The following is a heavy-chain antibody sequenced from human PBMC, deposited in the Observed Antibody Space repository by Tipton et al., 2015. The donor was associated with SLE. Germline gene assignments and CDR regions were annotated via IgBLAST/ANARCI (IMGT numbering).Heavy chain of an antibody. Sequence: SLRLSCTASGFTFADSAFTWVRQAPGKGLEWIGFIRTKVFGGAMDVAASVKGRFTVSRDDSRNIAHLHMTSLKTEDTAVYYCIRADYGQPFVSWGQGTMVTVSS. CDR1: GFTFADSA. V-gene: IGHV3-49*04. D-gene: IGHD4-17*01. CDR3: IRADYGQPFVS. CDR2: IRTKVFGGAM. J-gene: IGHJ1*01.